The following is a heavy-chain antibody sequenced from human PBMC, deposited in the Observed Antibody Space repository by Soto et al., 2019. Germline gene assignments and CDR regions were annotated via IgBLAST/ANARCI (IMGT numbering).Heavy chain of an antibody. CDR3: ARDHSVAAAGGWFDP. CDR2: IYYSGST. D-gene: IGHD2-2*01. V-gene: IGHV4-30-4*01. CDR1: GGSISSGDYY. Sequence: SETLSLTCTVSGGSISSGDYYWSWIRQPPGKGLEWIGYIYYSGSTYYNPSLKSRVTISVDTSKNQFSLKLSSVAAADTAVYYCARDHSVAAAGGWFDPWGQGTLVTVSS. J-gene: IGHJ5*02.